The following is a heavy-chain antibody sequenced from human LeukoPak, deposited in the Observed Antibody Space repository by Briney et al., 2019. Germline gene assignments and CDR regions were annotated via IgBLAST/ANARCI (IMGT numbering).Heavy chain of an antibody. J-gene: IGHJ4*02. V-gene: IGHV3-74*01. D-gene: IGHD3-22*01. Sequence: SGGSLRLSCAASGFTFSSNWMHWVRQPPGKGLVWVSRINGDGSRTSYADSVKGRFTISRDNAKNTLYLQMNSLRAEDTAVYYCARQYYYDSSGYYLVGGGFDYWGQGTLVTVSS. CDR3: ARQYYYDSSGYYLVGGGFDY. CDR2: INGDGSRT. CDR1: GFTFSSNW.